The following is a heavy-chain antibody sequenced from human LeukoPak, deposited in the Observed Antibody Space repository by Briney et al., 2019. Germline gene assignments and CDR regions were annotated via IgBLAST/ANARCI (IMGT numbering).Heavy chain of an antibody. CDR1: GGSISSYY. CDR2: IYYTGST. D-gene: IGHD6-13*01. Sequence: SETLSLTCTVSGGSISSYYWSWIRQPPGKGLEWIGYIYYTGSTNYNPSLKSRVTISVDTSKSQFSLKLCSVTAADTAVYYCARQSRGAAAGNDYWGQGTLVTVSS. J-gene: IGHJ4*02. CDR3: ARQSRGAAAGNDY. V-gene: IGHV4-59*08.